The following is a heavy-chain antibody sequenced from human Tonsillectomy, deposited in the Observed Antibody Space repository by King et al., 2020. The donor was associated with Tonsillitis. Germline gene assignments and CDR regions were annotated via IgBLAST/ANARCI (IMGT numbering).Heavy chain of an antibody. V-gene: IGHV3-23*03. CDR2: IYSGGDIT. CDR1: GFTFSTYA. CDR3: AKSSSGYSLDH. J-gene: IGHJ4*02. D-gene: IGHD3-22*01. Sequence: EVQLLESGGGLVQPGGSLRLSCAASGFTFSTYAMSWVRHAPGKGLEGVSVIYSGGDITYYADSVKGRFTISRDNSRNTLYLQLSSLRAEDTAVYHCAKSSSGYSLDHWGQGTLVTVSS.